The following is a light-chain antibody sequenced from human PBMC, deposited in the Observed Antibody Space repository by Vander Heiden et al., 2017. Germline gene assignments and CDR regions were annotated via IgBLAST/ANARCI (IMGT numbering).Light chain of an antibody. J-gene: IGLJ2*01. Sequence: SYELTQPPSVSVSPGQTARITCSGDALPKQYAYWYRQKPGQAPVLVIYKDSGRPSGITERFSGSSSGTTVTLTISGVQAEDEADYYCQSADSSGTYVVFGGGTKLTVL. CDR1: ALPKQY. CDR2: KDS. CDR3: QSADSSGTYVV. V-gene: IGLV3-25*03.